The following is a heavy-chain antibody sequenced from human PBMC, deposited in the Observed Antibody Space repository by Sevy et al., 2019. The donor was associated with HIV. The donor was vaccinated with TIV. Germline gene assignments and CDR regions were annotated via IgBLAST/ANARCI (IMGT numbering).Heavy chain of an antibody. CDR2: ITDSSNYI. D-gene: IGHD3-22*01. CDR3: ARDRQTLNYYGSSGYNYYFDY. J-gene: IGHJ4*02. V-gene: IGHV3-21*01. Sequence: GGSLRLSCAASGFTFSTYNMNWVRQAPGKGLEWVSSITDSSNYIYHADSVKGRFTISRDNAKNSLYLQMNSLRAEDTAVYFCARDRQTLNYYGSSGYNYYFDYWGQGTLVTVSS. CDR1: GFTFSTYN.